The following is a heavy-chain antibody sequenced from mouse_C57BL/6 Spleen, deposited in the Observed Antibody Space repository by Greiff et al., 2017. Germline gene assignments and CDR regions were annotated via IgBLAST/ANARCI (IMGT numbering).Heavy chain of an antibody. D-gene: IGHD2-1*01. V-gene: IGHV1-52*01. CDR1: GYTFTSYW. J-gene: IGHJ2*01. CDR2: IDPSDSET. CDR3: ARDGNYRFDY. Sequence: QVQLKESGAELVRPGSSVKLSCKASGYTFTSYWMHWVKQRPIQGLEWIGNIDPSDSETHYNQKFKDKATLTVDKSSSTAYMQLSSLTSEDSAVYYCARDGNYRFDYWGQGTTLTVSS.